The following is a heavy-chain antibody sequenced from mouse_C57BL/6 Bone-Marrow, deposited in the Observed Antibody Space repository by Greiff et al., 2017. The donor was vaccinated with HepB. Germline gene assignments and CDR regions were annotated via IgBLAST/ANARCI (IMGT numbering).Heavy chain of an antibody. D-gene: IGHD1-1*01. CDR2: IYPGDGDT. Sequence: VQLQQSGPELVKPGASVKISCKASGYAFSSSWMNWVKQRPGKGLEWIGRIYPGDGDTNYNGKFKGKATLTADKSSSTAYMQLSSLTSEDSAVYFCARWDTTVVLDYWGQGTTLTVSS. V-gene: IGHV1-82*01. J-gene: IGHJ2*01. CDR3: ARWDTTVVLDY. CDR1: GYAFSSSW.